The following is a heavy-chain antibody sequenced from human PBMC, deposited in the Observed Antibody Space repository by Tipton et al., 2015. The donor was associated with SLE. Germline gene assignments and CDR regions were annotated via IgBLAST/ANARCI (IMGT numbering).Heavy chain of an antibody. J-gene: IGHJ4*02. CDR3: AGTFDYDSSGYYRGFDY. CDR2: IRYDGSNK. CDR1: GFTFSSYG. Sequence: SLRLSCAASGFTFSSYGMHWVRQAPGKGLEWVAFIRYDGSNKYYADSVKGRFTISRDNSKNTLYLQMNSLRAEDTAVYYCAGTFDYDSSGYYRGFDYWGQGTLVTVSS. D-gene: IGHD3-22*01. V-gene: IGHV3-30*02.